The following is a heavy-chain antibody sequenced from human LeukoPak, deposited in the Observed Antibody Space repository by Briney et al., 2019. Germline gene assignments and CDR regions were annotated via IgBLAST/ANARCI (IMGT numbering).Heavy chain of an antibody. CDR1: GGSISSSSYY. Sequence: SETLSLTCTVSGGSISSSSYYWGWIRQPPGKGLEWIGSIYYSGSTYYNPSLKSRVTISVDTSKNQFSLKLSSVTAADTAVYYCARHLAHGTVTTEERAFDIWGQGTMVTVSS. CDR3: ARHLAHGTVTTEERAFDI. CDR2: IYYSGST. J-gene: IGHJ3*02. D-gene: IGHD4-17*01. V-gene: IGHV4-39*01.